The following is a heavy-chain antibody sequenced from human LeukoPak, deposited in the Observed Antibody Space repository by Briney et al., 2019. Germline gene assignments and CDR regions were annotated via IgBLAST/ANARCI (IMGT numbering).Heavy chain of an antibody. V-gene: IGHV4-59*01. CDR1: GGSISSYY. CDR2: IYYSGST. CDR3: ARIVGATTFDY. J-gene: IGHJ4*02. Sequence: SETLSLTCTVSGGSISSYYWSWIRQPPGKGLEWIGYIYYSGSTNYNPSLKSRVTISVDTSKNQFSLKLSSVTAADPAVYYCARIVGATTFDYWGQGTLVTVSS. D-gene: IGHD1-26*01.